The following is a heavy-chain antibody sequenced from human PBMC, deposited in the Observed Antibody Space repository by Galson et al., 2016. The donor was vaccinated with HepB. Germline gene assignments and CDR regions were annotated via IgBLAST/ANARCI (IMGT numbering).Heavy chain of an antibody. D-gene: IGHD1-7*01. V-gene: IGHV3-9*01. J-gene: IGHJ3*01. CDR3: AKARTTLLDDQRKGWDSFDF. CDR1: GFTFNDYA. Sequence: SLRLSCAASGFTFNDYAMHWVRQAPGKGLEWVSGIWWNSGHTGYAASVKGRFTISRDNTKNSLYLQMNSLRPEDTALYYCAKARTTLLDDQRKGWDSFDFWGQGTVVTVSS. CDR2: IWWNSGHT.